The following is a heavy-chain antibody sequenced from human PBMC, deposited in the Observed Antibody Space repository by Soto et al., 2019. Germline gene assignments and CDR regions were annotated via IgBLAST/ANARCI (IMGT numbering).Heavy chain of an antibody. CDR2: ISAYNGNT. CDR3: ARVGGVAATRGWADY. D-gene: IGHD2-15*01. V-gene: IGHV1-18*01. J-gene: IGHJ4*02. Sequence: QVQLVQSGAEVKKPGASVKVSCKASGYTFTSYGISWVRQAPGQGLEWMGWISAYNGNTNYAQKLQGRVTMTTDTSTSTAYRELRSLRAGDTAVYYCARVGGVAATRGWADYWGQGTLVTVSS. CDR1: GYTFTSYG.